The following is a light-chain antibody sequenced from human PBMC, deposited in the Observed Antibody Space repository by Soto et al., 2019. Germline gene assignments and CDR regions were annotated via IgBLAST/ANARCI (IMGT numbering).Light chain of an antibody. CDR1: KSVSSF. CDR3: QQRSNWMFT. V-gene: IGKV3-11*01. J-gene: IGKJ2*01. CDR2: DAS. Sequence: LVLTQSPATLSLSPGESATLSCRASKSVSSFLAWYQQTPGQAPRLLIYDASHRATGIPARFSGSGSGTDFTLTISSLEPEDFAVYYCQQRSNWMFTFGQGTKLEIK.